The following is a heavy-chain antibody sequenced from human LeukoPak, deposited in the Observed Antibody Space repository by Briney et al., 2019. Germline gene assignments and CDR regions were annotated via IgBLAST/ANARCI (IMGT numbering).Heavy chain of an antibody. CDR1: GGSISSGGYY. Sequence: SETLSLTCTVSGGSISSGGYYWSWIRQHPGKGLEWIGYIYYSGSTYYSPSLKSRVTISVDTSKNQFSLKLSSVTAADTAVYYCARGHFTGPFIGYGDYDLNWYFDLWGRGTLVTVSS. V-gene: IGHV4-31*03. CDR3: ARGHFTGPFIGYGDYDLNWYFDL. CDR2: IYYSGST. J-gene: IGHJ2*01. D-gene: IGHD4-17*01.